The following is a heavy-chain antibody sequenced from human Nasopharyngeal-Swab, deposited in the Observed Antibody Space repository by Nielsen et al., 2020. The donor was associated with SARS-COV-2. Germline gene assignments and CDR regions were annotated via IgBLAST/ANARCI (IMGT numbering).Heavy chain of an antibody. CDR3: ARVRRDEDTAMARYYYYYHMDV. J-gene: IGHJ6*03. CDR2: VDWDDET. V-gene: IGHV2-70*11. D-gene: IGHD5-18*01. Sequence: WIRQPTGKALEWLARVDWDDETYYSTSLKTRLTISKGTSKNQVVLRMTNMDPADTATYYCARVRRDEDTAMARYYYYYHMDVWGLGTTVTVSS.